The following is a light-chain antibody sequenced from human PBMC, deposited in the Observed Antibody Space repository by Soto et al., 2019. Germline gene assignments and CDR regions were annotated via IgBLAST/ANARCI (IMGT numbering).Light chain of an antibody. CDR2: DAS. V-gene: IGKV1-5*01. CDR1: QSVSSW. J-gene: IGKJ1*01. CDR3: QQYNTYSLT. Sequence: IQITQSPSTLSASVGDRVTITCRASQSVSSWLAWYQQQPGKAPNLLIYDASTLESAIPSRFSGSGSGTKFTLTISSLQPDDCATYYCQQYNTYSLTFGHGTKVEIK.